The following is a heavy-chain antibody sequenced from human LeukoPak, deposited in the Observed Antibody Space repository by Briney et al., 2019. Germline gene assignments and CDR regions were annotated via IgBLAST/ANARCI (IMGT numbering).Heavy chain of an antibody. V-gene: IGHV3-30*02. J-gene: IGHJ4*02. D-gene: IGHD3-10*01. CDR3: AKDQVLLWFGELVYFDY. Sequence: PGGSLRLSCAASGFTFSDYSMNWVRQAPGKGLEWVAFIRYDGSNKYYADSVKGRFTISRDNSKNTLYLQMNSLRAEDTAVYYCAKDQVLLWFGELVYFDYWGQGTLVTVSS. CDR1: GFTFSDYS. CDR2: IRYDGSNK.